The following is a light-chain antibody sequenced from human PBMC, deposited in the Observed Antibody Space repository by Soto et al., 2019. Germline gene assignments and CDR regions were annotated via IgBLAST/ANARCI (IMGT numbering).Light chain of an antibody. J-gene: IGLJ1*01. V-gene: IGLV2-14*01. CDR1: SSDVGAYNY. Sequence: QSVLTQPASVSGSPGQSITISCTGTSSDVGAYNYVSWFQQYPGKAPKLMIYDVSNRPSGVSNRFAGSKSGNTASLTISRLQAEDEADYYFCSYTISSTYVFGTGTKLTVL. CDR3: CSYTISSTYV. CDR2: DVS.